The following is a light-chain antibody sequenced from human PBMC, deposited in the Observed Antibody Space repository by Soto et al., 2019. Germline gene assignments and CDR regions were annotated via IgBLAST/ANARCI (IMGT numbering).Light chain of an antibody. CDR1: SSDVGGYNY. CDR2: DVS. J-gene: IGLJ1*01. CDR3: RSYTSSISYV. Sequence: QSVLTQPASVSGSPGQSITISCTGTSSDVGGYNYVSWYQSRPGEAPKLIIYDVSNRPSGVSDRFSGSKSGNTASLTISGLQAEDEAEYYCRSYTSSISYVFGTGTKVTVL. V-gene: IGLV2-14*03.